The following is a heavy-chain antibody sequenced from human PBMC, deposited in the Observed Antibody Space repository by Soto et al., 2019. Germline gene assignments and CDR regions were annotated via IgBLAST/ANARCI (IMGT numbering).Heavy chain of an antibody. CDR1: GFTFGDYA. D-gene: IGHD3-10*01. V-gene: IGHV3-49*04. Sequence: GGSLRLSCTASGFTFGDYAMSWVRQAPGKGLEWVGFIRSKAYGGTTEYAASVKGRFTISRDDSKSIAYLQMNSLKTEDTAVYYCTRGPYYYGSGRPNYYYYYGMDVWGQGTTVTVSS. CDR3: TRGPYYYGSGRPNYYYYYGMDV. CDR2: IRSKAYGGTT. J-gene: IGHJ6*02.